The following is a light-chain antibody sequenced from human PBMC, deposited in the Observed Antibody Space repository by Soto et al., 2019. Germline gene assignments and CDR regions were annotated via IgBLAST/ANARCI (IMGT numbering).Light chain of an antibody. CDR1: QSISSW. J-gene: IGKJ1*01. CDR3: QQYNSYPWT. CDR2: KAS. V-gene: IGKV1-5*03. Sequence: DIQMTQSPSILSASVGDRVTITCRASQSISSWLAWYQQKPGKAPNLLIYKASHLESGVPARFSGGDSGTEFTLTISSLQPDDFTTFYCQQYNSYPWTFGQGTKVDIK.